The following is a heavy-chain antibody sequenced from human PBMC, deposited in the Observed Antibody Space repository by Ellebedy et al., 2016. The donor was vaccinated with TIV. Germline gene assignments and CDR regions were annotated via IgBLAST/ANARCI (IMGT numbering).Heavy chain of an antibody. CDR1: GYTFTGYY. D-gene: IGHD1-7*01. J-gene: IGHJ4*02. Sequence: ASVKVTCKASGYTFTGYYMHWVRQAPGQGLEWMGWINPNSGGTTYAQKFQGRVTMTRDTSISTAYMELSRLRSDDTAVYYCARVPNWNYPYYFDYWGQGTLVTVSS. V-gene: IGHV1-2*02. CDR2: INPNSGGT. CDR3: ARVPNWNYPYYFDY.